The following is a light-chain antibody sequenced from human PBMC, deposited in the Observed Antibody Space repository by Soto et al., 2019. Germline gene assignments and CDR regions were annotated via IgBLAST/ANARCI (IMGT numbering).Light chain of an antibody. J-gene: IGKJ2*01. V-gene: IGKV3-15*01. Sequence: EIVMTQSPATLSVSPGERATLSCRASQSVSSDLAWYQQKPGQAPRLLIYAASSLQSGVPSRFSGSGSGTDFTLTISSLQPEDFATYYCQQSYNTPHTFGQGTKLEIK. CDR3: QQSYNTPHT. CDR1: QSVSSD. CDR2: AAS.